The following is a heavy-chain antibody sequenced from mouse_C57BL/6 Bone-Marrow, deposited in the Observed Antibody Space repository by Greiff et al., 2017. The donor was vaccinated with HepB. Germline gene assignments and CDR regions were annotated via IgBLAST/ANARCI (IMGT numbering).Heavy chain of an antibody. CDR1: GFSLTSYA. CDR2: IWTGGST. Sequence: VQLQQSGPGLVAPSQSLSITCTVSGFSLTSYAISWVRQPPGKGLEWLGVIWTGGSTNYNSALKSRLSISKNNSKSQVFLKMNSLQTDDTSRYFCARCGGSRYMHYWGQGTTLTGSS. CDR3: ARCGGSRYMHY. V-gene: IGHV2-9-1*01. J-gene: IGHJ2*01. D-gene: IGHD2-14*01.